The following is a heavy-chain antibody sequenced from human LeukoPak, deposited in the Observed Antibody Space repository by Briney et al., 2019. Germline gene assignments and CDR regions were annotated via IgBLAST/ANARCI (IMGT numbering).Heavy chain of an antibody. CDR1: GGPISSSSYY. CDR2: IYYSGST. D-gene: IGHD4/OR15-4a*01. V-gene: IGHV4-39*01. Sequence: PSETLSLTCTVSGGPISSSSYYWGWIRQPPGKGLEWIGSIYYSGSTYYNPSLKSRVTISVDTSKNQFSLKLSSVTAADTAVYYCARLASSAEFDYWGQGTLVTVSS. J-gene: IGHJ4*02. CDR3: ARLASSAEFDY.